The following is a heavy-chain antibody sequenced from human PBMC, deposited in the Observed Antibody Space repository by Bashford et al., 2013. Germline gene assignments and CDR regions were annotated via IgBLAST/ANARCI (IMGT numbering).Heavy chain of an antibody. Sequence: VRQAPGKGLEWVSSISSSSSYIYYADSVKGRFTISRDNAKNSLYLQMNSLRAEDTAVYYCARAASSSWYKREGYWGQGTLVTVSS. CDR2: ISSSSSYI. J-gene: IGHJ4*02. CDR3: ARAASSSWYKREGY. D-gene: IGHD6-13*01. V-gene: IGHV3-21*01.